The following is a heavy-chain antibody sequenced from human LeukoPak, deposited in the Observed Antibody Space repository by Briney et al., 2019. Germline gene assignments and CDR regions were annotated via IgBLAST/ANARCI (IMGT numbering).Heavy chain of an antibody. J-gene: IGHJ4*02. V-gene: IGHV3-21*04. Sequence: GVLRLSCAASGFTFSSYSMNWVRQAPGKGLEWVSSISSSSSYIYYADSVKGRFTISRDNAKNSLYLQMNSLRVEDTAVYYCARGNRRGIAANYWGQGTLVTVSS. CDR1: GFTFSSYS. CDR2: ISSSSSYI. D-gene: IGHD6-13*01. CDR3: ARGNRRGIAANY.